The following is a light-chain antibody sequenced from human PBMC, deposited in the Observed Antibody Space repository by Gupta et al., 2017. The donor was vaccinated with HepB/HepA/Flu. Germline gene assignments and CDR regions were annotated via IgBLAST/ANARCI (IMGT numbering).Light chain of an antibody. CDR1: QDIKNS. Sequence: DIQMTQSPSSLSASVGDRVTITCQASQDIKNSLNWYQQKPGKAPKLLIYDTSNLETGVPSRFSGRGSGTDFTFTISSLQPEDIATYYCQQYDNVPCSFGQGTKLEI. J-gene: IGKJ2*04. CDR3: QQYDNVPCS. CDR2: DTS. V-gene: IGKV1-33*01.